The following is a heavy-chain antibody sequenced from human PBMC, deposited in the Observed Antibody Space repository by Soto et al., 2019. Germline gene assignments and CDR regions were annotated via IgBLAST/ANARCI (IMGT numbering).Heavy chain of an antibody. CDR2: INDSGNI. CDR1: GGSFSGYQ. D-gene: IGHD3-10*01. CDR3: ARGLILSFGELSRRGVYYYYMDV. Sequence: QVQLQQWGAGLLKPSETLSLTCAVYGGSFSGYQWSWIRQTPVKGLEWIGEINDSGNINYNPSLKSRVSRFIDTAKNQISLKLSSVTDADTAGYYCARGLILSFGELSRRGVYYYYMDVWCKGTTVTVSS. J-gene: IGHJ6*03. V-gene: IGHV4-34*01.